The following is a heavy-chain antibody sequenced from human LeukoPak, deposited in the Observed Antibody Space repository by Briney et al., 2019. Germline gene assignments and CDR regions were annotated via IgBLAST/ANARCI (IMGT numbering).Heavy chain of an antibody. V-gene: IGHV3-64*01. CDR2: ISSNGGST. Sequence: QPGGSLRLSCAASGFTFSSYAMHWVRQAPGKGLEYVSAISSNGGSTYYANSVKGRFTISRDNSKNTLYLQMGSLRAEDMAVYYCARKWRGGAFDIWGQGTMVTVSS. CDR3: ARKWRGGAFDI. D-gene: IGHD5-12*01. CDR1: GFTFSSYA. J-gene: IGHJ3*02.